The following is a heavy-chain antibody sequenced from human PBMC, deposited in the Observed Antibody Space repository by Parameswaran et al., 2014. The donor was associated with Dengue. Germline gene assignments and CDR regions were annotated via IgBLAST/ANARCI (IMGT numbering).Heavy chain of an antibody. Sequence: GRSLKISCAASGSTFSSYGMHWVRQAPGKGLEWVAVISYDGSNKYYADSVKGRFTISRDNSKNTLYLQMNSLRAEDTAVYYCAKEISYGDDGNYWGQGTLVTVSS. V-gene: IGHV3-30*18. CDR1: GSTFSSYG. D-gene: IGHD4-17*01. CDR2: ISYDGSNK. J-gene: IGHJ4*02. CDR3: AKEISYGDDGNY.